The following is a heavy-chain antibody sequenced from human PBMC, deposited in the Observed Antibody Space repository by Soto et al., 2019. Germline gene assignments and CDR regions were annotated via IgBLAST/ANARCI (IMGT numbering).Heavy chain of an antibody. CDR1: GFTFSNAW. J-gene: IGHJ6*02. CDR3: TTVEIVVVPAAMRDYYYYGMDV. CDR2: IKSKTDGGTT. V-gene: IGHV3-15*07. Sequence: PGGSLRLSCAASGFTFSNAWMNWVRQAPGKGLEWVGRIKSKTDGGTTDYAAPVKGRFTISRDDSKNTLYLQMNSLETEDTAVYYCTTVEIVVVPAAMRDYYYYGMDVWGQGTTVTVSS. D-gene: IGHD2-2*01.